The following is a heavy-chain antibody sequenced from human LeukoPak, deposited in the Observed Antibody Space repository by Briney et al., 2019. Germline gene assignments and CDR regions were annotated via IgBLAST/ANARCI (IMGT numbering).Heavy chain of an antibody. V-gene: IGHV1-18*01. Sequence: GASVKVSCKASGYTFTNYGISWVRQAPGQGLEWLAWINGYNGDTNRAQKLQGRVTMTTDTSTNTAFMELRSLTSDDTAVYYCARDLRSSSVCYFDYWGQGTLVTVSS. CDR2: INGYNGDT. J-gene: IGHJ4*02. D-gene: IGHD6-6*01. CDR1: GYTFTNYG. CDR3: ARDLRSSSVCYFDY.